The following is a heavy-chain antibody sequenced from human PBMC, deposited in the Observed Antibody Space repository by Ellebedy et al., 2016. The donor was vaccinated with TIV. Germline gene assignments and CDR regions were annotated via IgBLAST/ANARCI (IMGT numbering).Heavy chain of an antibody. V-gene: IGHV1-2*02. CDR2: INPNSGGT. J-gene: IGHJ6*03. CDR3: ARGQATIFGVVMYYYMDV. Sequence: ASVKVSCXASGYTFTGYYMHWVRQAPGQGLEWMGWINPNSGGTNYAQKFQGRVTMTRDTSISTAYMELSRLRSDDTAVYYCARGQATIFGVVMYYYMDVWGKGTTVTVSS. CDR1: GYTFTGYY. D-gene: IGHD3-3*01.